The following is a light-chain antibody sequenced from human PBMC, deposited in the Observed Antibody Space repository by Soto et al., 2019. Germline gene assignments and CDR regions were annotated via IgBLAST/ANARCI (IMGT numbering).Light chain of an antibody. CDR2: DVS. J-gene: IGLJ3*02. CDR1: SSDVGGYNY. CDR3: CSYAGSYTWV. V-gene: IGLV2-11*01. Sequence: QSVLTQPRSVSGSPGQSVTISCTGTSSDVGGYNYVSWYQLHPGTAPKLMIYDVSKRPSGVPDRFSGSMSGNTASLTISGLQAEDEADYYCCSYAGSYTWVFGGGTKLTVL.